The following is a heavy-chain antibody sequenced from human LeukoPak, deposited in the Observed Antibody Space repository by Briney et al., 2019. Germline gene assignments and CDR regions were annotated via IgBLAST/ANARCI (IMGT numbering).Heavy chain of an antibody. CDR3: AGQSYRYAYYYMDV. J-gene: IGHJ6*03. V-gene: IGHV4-34*01. D-gene: IGHD3-16*02. Sequence: PSETLSLTCAVYGGSFSGYYWSWIRQPPGKGLEWIGEINHSGSTNYNPSLKSRVTISVDTSKNQFSLKLSSVTAADTAVYYCAGQSYRYAYYYMDVWGKGTTVTISS. CDR1: GGSFSGYY. CDR2: INHSGST.